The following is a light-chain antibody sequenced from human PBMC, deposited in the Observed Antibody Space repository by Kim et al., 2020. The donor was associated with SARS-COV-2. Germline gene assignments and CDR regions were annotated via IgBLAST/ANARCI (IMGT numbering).Light chain of an antibody. V-gene: IGKV3-15*01. CDR1: QSVSTN. CDR3: QQYNNWAT. Sequence: EIVMTQSPATLSVSPGERATLSCRASQSVSTNVAWFQQKSGQAPRLLIYGASTRATGIPARFSGSGSGTEFTLTISILQSEDFAVYHCQQYNNWATFGQGTKVDIK. CDR2: GAS. J-gene: IGKJ1*01.